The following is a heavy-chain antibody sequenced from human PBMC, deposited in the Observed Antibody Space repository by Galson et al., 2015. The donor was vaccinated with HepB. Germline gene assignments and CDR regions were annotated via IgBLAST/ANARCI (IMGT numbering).Heavy chain of an antibody. CDR3: ARAGRLGSWGSEFDY. D-gene: IGHD3-16*01. J-gene: IGHJ4*02. V-gene: IGHV1-46*04. CDR2: INPSGGST. CDR1: GYIFTSYY. Sequence: SVKVSCRASGYIFTSYYMHWVRQAPGQGLEWMGMINPSGGSTYYAQKLQGRVTTTRDTSSSTVYMELSSLRSEDTAVYYCARAGRLGSWGSEFDYWGQGTLVTVSS.